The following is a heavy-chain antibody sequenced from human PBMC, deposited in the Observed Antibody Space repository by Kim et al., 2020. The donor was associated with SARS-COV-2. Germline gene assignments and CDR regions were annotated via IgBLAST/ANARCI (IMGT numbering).Heavy chain of an antibody. J-gene: IGHJ4*02. CDR1: GYTFTGYY. V-gene: IGHV1-2*02. CDR2: INPNSGGT. Sequence: ASVKVSCKASGYTFTGYYMHWVRQAPGQGLEWMGWINPNSGGTNYAQKFQGRVTMTRDTSISTAYMELSRLRSDDTAVYYCARDQRSSGWYEDHDYWGQGTLVTVSS. CDR3: ARDQRSSGWYEDHDY. D-gene: IGHD6-19*01.